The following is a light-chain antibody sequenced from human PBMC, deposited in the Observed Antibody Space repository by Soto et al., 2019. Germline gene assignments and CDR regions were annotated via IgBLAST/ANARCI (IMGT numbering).Light chain of an antibody. CDR1: SSNIGAGYD. CDR3: QSYDSSLSGYV. J-gene: IGLJ1*01. CDR2: GNN. Sequence: QSVLTQPPSVSGAPGQRVTISCTGSSSNIGAGYDVHWYQHLPGTAPKLLIYGNNNQPSGVPDRFSGSKSGTSASLTITGLQAEDEADYCCQSYDSSLSGYVFGTGTKVTVL. V-gene: IGLV1-40*01.